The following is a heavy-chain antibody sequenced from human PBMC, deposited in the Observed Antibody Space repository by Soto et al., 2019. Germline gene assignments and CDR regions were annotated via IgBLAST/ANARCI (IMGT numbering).Heavy chain of an antibody. CDR2: ISYDGSNK. Sequence: GGSLRLSCAASGFTFSSYGMHWVRQAPGKGLEWVAVISYDGSNKYYADSVKGRFTISRDNSKNTLYLQMNSLRAEDTAVYYWAKDLAAGGIVVVPAVYYYYCMDVWGQGTTVTVSS. J-gene: IGHJ6*02. CDR1: GFTFSSYG. V-gene: IGHV3-30*18. CDR3: AKDLAAGGIVVVPAVYYYYCMDV. D-gene: IGHD2-2*01.